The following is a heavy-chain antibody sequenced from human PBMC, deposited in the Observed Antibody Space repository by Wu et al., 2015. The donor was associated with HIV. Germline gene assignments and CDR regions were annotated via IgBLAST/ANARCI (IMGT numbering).Heavy chain of an antibody. V-gene: IGHV1-69*05. D-gene: IGHD6-13*01. Sequence: QVQLVQSGAEVKKPGSSVKVSCRASGGTFSSYAISWVRQAPGQGLEWMGTIIPIFGTANYAQNFQGRVTITTDESTSTAFMELSSLRSEDTAVYYCARDLRSSWYGGRDYYYYMDVWGKGTTVTVSS. CDR1: GGTFSSYA. J-gene: IGHJ6*03. CDR2: IIPIFGTA. CDR3: ARDLRSSWYGGRDYYYYMDV.